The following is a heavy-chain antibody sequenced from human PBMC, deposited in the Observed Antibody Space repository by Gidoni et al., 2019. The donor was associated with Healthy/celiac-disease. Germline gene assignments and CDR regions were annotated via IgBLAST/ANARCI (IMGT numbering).Heavy chain of an antibody. D-gene: IGHD2-15*01. J-gene: IGHJ4*02. Sequence: EVQLVQSGAEVKTPGQSLKISCKGPGYSFTSYWIGWVRQLPGKGLEWMGIIYPGDSDTRYSPSFHGQVTISADKSISTAYLQWSSLKAADTAMYYCARVLGGTPPNFDYWGQGTLVTVSS. V-gene: IGHV5-51*03. CDR1: GYSFTSYW. CDR3: ARVLGGTPPNFDY. CDR2: IYPGDSDT.